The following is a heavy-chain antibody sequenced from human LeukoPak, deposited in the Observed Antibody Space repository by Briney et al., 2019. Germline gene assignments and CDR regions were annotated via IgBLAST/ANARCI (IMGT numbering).Heavy chain of an antibody. V-gene: IGHV3-53*01. CDR3: ARASGEKSGSVDY. D-gene: IGHD5-12*01. CDR2: IYSGGSI. Sequence: GGSLRLSCAASGFTVSNNYTSWVRQVSGKGLEWVSVIYSGGSIYYADSVKGRFTISRDKSKNTLYLEMNSLRAEDTAVYYCARASGEKSGSVDYWGQGTLVTVSS. CDR1: GFTVSNNY. J-gene: IGHJ4*02.